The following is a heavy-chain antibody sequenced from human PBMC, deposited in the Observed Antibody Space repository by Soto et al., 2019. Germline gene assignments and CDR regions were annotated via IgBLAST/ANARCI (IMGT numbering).Heavy chain of an antibody. CDR2: VDYRGTT. Sequence: QVQLQESGPGLVKPSETLSLICTVSGGSIRNYYWTWIRQPPGKRLEWVGYVDYRGTTNYNPSLKGRGTISVDTSKDQFSLKITSVTAAETALYYCAGEPMAGPKAHSVDIWGQGTMVTVSS. V-gene: IGHV4-59*01. CDR3: AGEPMAGPKAHSVDI. J-gene: IGHJ3*02. D-gene: IGHD6-19*01. CDR1: GGSIRNYY.